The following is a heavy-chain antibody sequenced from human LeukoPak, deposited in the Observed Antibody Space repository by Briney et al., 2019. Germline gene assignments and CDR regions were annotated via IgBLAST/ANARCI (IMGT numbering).Heavy chain of an antibody. Sequence: ASVKVSYKASGYTFTSYGISWVRQAPGQGLEWMGWISAYNGNTNYAQKLQGRVTMTTDTSTSTAYMELRSLRSDDTAVYYCARYDYVWGSYRYHSYDGMDVWGQGTTVTVSS. CDR3: ARYDYVWGSYRYHSYDGMDV. J-gene: IGHJ6*02. CDR2: ISAYNGNT. V-gene: IGHV1-18*01. CDR1: GYTFTSYG. D-gene: IGHD3-16*02.